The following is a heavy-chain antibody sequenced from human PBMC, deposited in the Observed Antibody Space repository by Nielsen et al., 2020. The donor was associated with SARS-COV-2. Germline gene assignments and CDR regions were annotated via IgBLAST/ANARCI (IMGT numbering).Heavy chain of an antibody. CDR1: GYTFVSYG. CDR3: ARGSFSRDIWSGTPLDY. Sequence: ASVKVSCKASGYTFVSYGISWVRQAPGQGLEWLGMINPGGDATYYPRKFQGRVTMTMDTSTTTVHMELSSLRSDDTAVYFCARGSFSRDIWSGTPLDYWGQGTLVTVSS. V-gene: IGHV1-46*01. J-gene: IGHJ4*01. D-gene: IGHD3-3*01. CDR2: INPGGDAT.